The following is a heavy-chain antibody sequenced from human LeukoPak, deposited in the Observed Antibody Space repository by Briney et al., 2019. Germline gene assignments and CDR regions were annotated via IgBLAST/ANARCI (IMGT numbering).Heavy chain of an antibody. V-gene: IGHV3-20*01. CDR1: GFNFGGYW. CDR3: ARDLDGPDV. J-gene: IGHJ6*04. CDR2: INWNGGST. Sequence: PGGSLRLSCAASGFNFGGYWMHWVRQAPGKGLEWVSNINWNGGSTGYADSVKGRFTISRDNAKNSLYLQMNSLRAEDTALYHCARDLDGPDVWGKGTTVTVSS.